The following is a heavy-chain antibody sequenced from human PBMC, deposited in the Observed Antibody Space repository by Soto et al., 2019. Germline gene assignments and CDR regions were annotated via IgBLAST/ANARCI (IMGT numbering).Heavy chain of an antibody. CDR1: GFTFDDYA. D-gene: IGHD6-6*01. CDR2: ISWNSGSI. J-gene: IGHJ4*02. V-gene: IGHV3-9*01. CDR3: AKGPIAARPHFDY. Sequence: GGSLRLSCAASGFTFDDYAMHWVRQAPGKGLEWVSGISWNSGSIGYADSVKGRFTISRDNAKNSLYLQMNSLRAEDTALYYCAKGPIAARPHFDYWGQGTLVTVSS.